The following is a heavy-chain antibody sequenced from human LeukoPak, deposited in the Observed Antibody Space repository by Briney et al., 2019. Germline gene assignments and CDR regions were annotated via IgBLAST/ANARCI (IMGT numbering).Heavy chain of an antibody. D-gene: IGHD3-3*02. CDR3: ARYTQHYGFDI. CDR1: GYTSTSPD. V-gene: IGHV1-8*01. J-gene: IGHJ3*02. CDR2: MNPRDNT. Sequence: ASVKVSCKASGYTSTSPDINWVRQATGRGLEWLGWMNPRDNTGYAQKFQGRVALTRDKSINTAYMELSSLRSEDTAVYYCARYTQHYGFDIWGQGTMVTVSA.